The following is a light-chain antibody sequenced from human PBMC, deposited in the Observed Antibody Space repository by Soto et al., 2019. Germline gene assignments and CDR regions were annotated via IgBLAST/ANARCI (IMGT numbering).Light chain of an antibody. V-gene: IGKV1-5*01. CDR3: QQYDDYWT. CDR1: QRLSSW. CDR2: DTS. J-gene: IGKJ1*01. Sequence: DIQITQSPSILSASVGDRVIITCRASQRLSSWLAWYQQKPGQAPKLLIFDTSNLASGVPSRFSGSGSGTEFTLTISSLHPDDFATYYCQQYDDYWTFGQGTKVDIK.